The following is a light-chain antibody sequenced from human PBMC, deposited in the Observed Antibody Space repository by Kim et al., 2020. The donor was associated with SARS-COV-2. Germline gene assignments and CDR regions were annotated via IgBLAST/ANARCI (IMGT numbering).Light chain of an antibody. J-gene: IGLJ1*01. CDR1: KMGDKY. CDR2: QDN. Sequence: YELTQPPSVSVSPGQTASITCSGYKMGDKYVSWYQQKPGQSPVVVIYQDNQRPSGFPERFSGSNSGNTATLTISGTQAMDEADYYCQAWDSSTHNYVFGAGTKVTVL. CDR3: QAWDSSTHNYV. V-gene: IGLV3-1*01.